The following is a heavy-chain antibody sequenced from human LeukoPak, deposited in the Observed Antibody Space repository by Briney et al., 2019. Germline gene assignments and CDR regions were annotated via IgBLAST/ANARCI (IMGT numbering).Heavy chain of an antibody. CDR1: GFTFSSYG. V-gene: IGHV3-53*01. CDR2: IYSGGGT. D-gene: IGHD2-15*01. Sequence: GGSLRLSCAASGFTFSSYGMSWVRQAPGKGLEWVSVIYSGGGTYYADSVKGRFTISRDNSKNTLYLQMNSLRAEDTAVYYCARGVLPARNFDYWGQGTLVTVSS. J-gene: IGHJ4*02. CDR3: ARGVLPARNFDY.